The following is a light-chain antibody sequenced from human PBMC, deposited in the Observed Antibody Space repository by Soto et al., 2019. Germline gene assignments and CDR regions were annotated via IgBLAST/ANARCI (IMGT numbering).Light chain of an antibody. CDR2: DVS. V-gene: IGLV2-14*01. Sequence: QSALTQPASASGSPGQSITISCTGTSSDVGGYNYVSWYQQHPGKAPKLMIYDVSNRPSGVSNRFSGSKSGNTASLTISGVQAEDEADYYCSSYTSSSTLGVFGTGTKLTVL. J-gene: IGLJ1*01. CDR1: SSDVGGYNY. CDR3: SSYTSSSTLGV.